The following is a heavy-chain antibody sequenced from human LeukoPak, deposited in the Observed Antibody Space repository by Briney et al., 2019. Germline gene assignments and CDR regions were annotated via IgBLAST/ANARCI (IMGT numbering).Heavy chain of an antibody. J-gene: IGHJ5*02. CDR1: GGSVSSGSYY. Sequence: SETLSLTCTVSGGSVSSGSYYWSWIRQPPGKGLEWIGYIYYSGSTNYNPSLKSRVTISVDTSKNQFSLKLSSVTAADTAVYYCARGSTVVTPVLRWFDPWGQGTLVTVSS. CDR3: ARGSTVVTPVLRWFDP. D-gene: IGHD4-23*01. V-gene: IGHV4-61*01. CDR2: IYYSGST.